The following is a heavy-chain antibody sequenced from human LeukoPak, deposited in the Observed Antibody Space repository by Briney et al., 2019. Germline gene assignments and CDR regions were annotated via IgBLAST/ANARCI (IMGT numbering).Heavy chain of an antibody. V-gene: IGHV4-4*02. CDR3: AREGSGKDLDY. Sequence: PSGTLSLTCAVAGGSISRSNRWHWVRQSLGKGLEWIGEISHRGNTDYNPSLKSRVTISVDKTKNHFFLNLTSVTVADTAVYYCAREGSGKDLDYWGQGTLVSVSS. CDR1: GGSISRSNR. D-gene: IGHD2-15*01. J-gene: IGHJ4*02. CDR2: ISHRGNT.